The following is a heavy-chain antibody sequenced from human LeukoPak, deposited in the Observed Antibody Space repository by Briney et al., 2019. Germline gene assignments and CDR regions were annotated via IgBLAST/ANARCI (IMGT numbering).Heavy chain of an antibody. CDR1: GESFSGYY. CDR2: INHRGST. Sequence: PSETLSLTCAVYGESFSGYYWNWIRQPPGKGLEWIGEINHRGSTNYNPSLKSRVSISVDTSKNQFSLKLSSVTAADTAVYYCARGRTTYDYVWGSYRPPDYWGQGTLVTVSS. J-gene: IGHJ4*02. D-gene: IGHD3-16*02. V-gene: IGHV4-34*01. CDR3: ARGRTTYDYVWGSYRPPDY.